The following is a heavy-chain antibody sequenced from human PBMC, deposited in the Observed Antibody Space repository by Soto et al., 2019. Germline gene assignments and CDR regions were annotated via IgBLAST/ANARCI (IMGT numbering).Heavy chain of an antibody. D-gene: IGHD6-13*01. CDR3: ARYGQRLVPDAFDI. CDR2: IIPILGIA. CDR1: GGTFSSYT. Sequence: QVQLVQSGAEVKKPGSSVKVSCKASGGTFSSYTISWVRQAPGQGLEWMGRIIPILGIANYAQKFQGSVTITADKSTSTAYMELSSLRSEDTAVYYCARYGQRLVPDAFDIWGQGTMVTVSS. J-gene: IGHJ3*02. V-gene: IGHV1-69*02.